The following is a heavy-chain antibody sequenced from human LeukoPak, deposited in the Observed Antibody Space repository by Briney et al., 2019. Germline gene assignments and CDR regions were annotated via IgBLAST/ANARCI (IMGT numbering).Heavy chain of an antibody. CDR3: AKSVGSGSYYNNDC. CDR1: GFSVSNNY. CDR2: ITSGGGT. J-gene: IGHJ4*02. Sequence: AGGSLRLSCAASGFSVSNNYMTWVRQAPGKGLEWVSGITSGGGTYYADSVKGRFTISRDNSKNTLYVQMNSLRAEDTAVYYCAKSVGSGSYYNNDCWGQGTLVTVSS. V-gene: IGHV3-53*01. D-gene: IGHD3-10*01.